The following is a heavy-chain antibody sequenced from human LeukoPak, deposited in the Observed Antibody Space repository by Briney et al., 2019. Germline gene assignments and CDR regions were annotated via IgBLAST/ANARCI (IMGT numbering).Heavy chain of an antibody. CDR3: AKGSGYDILTGYRTFDY. D-gene: IGHD3-9*01. Sequence: GRSLRLSCAASGFTFDDYAMYWVRQAPGKGLEWVSGISWNSGSIGYADSVKGRFTISRDNAKNSLYLQMNSLRAEDTALYYCAKGSGYDILTGYRTFDYWGQGTLVTVSS. J-gene: IGHJ4*02. V-gene: IGHV3-9*01. CDR1: GFTFDDYA. CDR2: ISWNSGSI.